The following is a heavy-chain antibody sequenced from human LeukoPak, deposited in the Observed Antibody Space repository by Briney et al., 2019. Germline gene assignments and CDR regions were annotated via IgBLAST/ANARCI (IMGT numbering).Heavy chain of an antibody. Sequence: GGSLRLSCAASGFTFSSFWMSWVRQAPGKGLEWVANINQDGSQKDYVDSVKGRFTISRDNAKNSLFPQMNNVRAEDSAVYFCARDPRYYSDLYYFDYWGQGTLVTVSS. J-gene: IGHJ4*02. V-gene: IGHV3-7*01. CDR2: INQDGSQK. CDR3: ARDPRYYSDLYYFDY. D-gene: IGHD3-22*01. CDR1: GFTFSSFW.